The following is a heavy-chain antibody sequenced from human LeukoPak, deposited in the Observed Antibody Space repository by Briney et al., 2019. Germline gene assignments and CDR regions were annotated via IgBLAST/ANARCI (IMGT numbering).Heavy chain of an antibody. J-gene: IGHJ4*02. D-gene: IGHD3-10*01. CDR3: ARHKRFGDPYYFDY. Sequence: PSETLSLTCTVSGGSISSGSYYWSWIRQPAGKGLEWIGYIYYSGSTNYNPSLKSRLTISVDTSKNQFSLKLSSVTAADTAVYYCARHKRFGDPYYFDYWGQGTLVTVSS. V-gene: IGHV4-61*10. CDR2: IYYSGST. CDR1: GGSISSGSYY.